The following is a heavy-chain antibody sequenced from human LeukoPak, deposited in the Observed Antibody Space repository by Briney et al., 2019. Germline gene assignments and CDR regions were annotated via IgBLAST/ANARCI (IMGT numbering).Heavy chain of an antibody. J-gene: IGHJ5*02. D-gene: IGHD2-2*01. Sequence: SVKVSCKASGGTFSSYAISWVRQAPGQGLEWMGGIIPIFGTANYAQKFQGRVTITADESTSTAYMELSSLRSEDTAVYYCAKCPSERTSLNWFDPWGQGTLVTVSS. CDR1: GGTFSSYA. CDR3: AKCPSERTSLNWFDP. CDR2: IIPIFGTA. V-gene: IGHV1-69*01.